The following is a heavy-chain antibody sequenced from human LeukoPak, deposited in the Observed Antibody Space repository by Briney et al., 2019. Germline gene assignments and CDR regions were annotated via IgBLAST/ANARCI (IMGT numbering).Heavy chain of an antibody. CDR1: GFTFSSYA. V-gene: IGHV3-23*01. J-gene: IGHJ4*02. Sequence: PGGSLRLSCAASGFTFSSYAMIWVRQTPGKGLEGVSGITGSGSTTYYADSVKGRFTISRGNSKNTVFLQMNTLRAEDTAVYYCAKSRYTYSSSGDYWGQGTLVTVSS. CDR3: AKSRYTYSSSGDY. CDR2: ITGSGSTT. D-gene: IGHD3-10*01.